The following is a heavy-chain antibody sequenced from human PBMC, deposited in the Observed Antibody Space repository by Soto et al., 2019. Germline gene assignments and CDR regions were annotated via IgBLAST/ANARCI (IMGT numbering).Heavy chain of an antibody. CDR3: AKDSSGPLGY. D-gene: IGHD6-19*01. CDR2: ISYDGSNK. J-gene: IGHJ4*02. V-gene: IGHV3-30*18. CDR1: GFTFSSYG. Sequence: PGGSLRLSCAASGFTFSSYGMHWVRQAPGKGLEWVAVISYDGSNKYYADSVKGRFTISRDNSKNTLYLQMNSLRAEDTAVYYCAKDSSGPLGYWGQGTLVTVSS.